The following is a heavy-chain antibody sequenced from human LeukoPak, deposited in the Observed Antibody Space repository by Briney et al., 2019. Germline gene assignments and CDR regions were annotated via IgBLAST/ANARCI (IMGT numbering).Heavy chain of an antibody. D-gene: IGHD5-18*01. V-gene: IGHV1-69*04. CDR2: IIPILGIA. CDR3: ARGYSYGGGDFDY. CDR1: GGTFSSYA. J-gene: IGHJ4*02. Sequence: ASVKVSCKASGGTFSSYAISWVRQAPGQGLEWMGRIIPILGIANSAQKFQGRVTITADKSTSTAYMELSSLRSEDTAVYYCARGYSYGGGDFDYWGQGTLVTVSS.